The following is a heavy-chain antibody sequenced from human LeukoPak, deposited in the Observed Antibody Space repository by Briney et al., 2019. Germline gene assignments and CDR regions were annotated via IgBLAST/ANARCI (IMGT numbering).Heavy chain of an antibody. CDR2: ISSSGSTI. CDR3: ARDYGGSSPFDY. Sequence: GGSLRLSCAASGFTFSGYEMNWVRQAPGKGLEWVSYISSSGSTIYYADSVKGRFTISRDNAKNPLYLQMNSLRAEDTAVYYCARDYGGSSPFDYWGQGTLVTVSS. V-gene: IGHV3-48*03. D-gene: IGHD4-23*01. CDR1: GFTFSGYE. J-gene: IGHJ4*02.